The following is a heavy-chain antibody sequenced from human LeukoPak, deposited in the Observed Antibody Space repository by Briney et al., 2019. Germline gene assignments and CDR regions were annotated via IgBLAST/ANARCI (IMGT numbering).Heavy chain of an antibody. D-gene: IGHD3-22*01. CDR2: ISYSGST. J-gene: IGHJ4*02. CDR1: GGSISSSSYY. CDR3: ARDFTSRGGYACYFDY. V-gene: IGHV4-61*01. Sequence: SETLSLTCTVSGGSISSSSYYWSWIRQPPGKGLEWIGYISYSGSTNYNPSLKSRVTISLDTSKNQFSLKLSSVTAADTAVYYCARDFTSRGGYACYFDYWGQGTLVTVSS.